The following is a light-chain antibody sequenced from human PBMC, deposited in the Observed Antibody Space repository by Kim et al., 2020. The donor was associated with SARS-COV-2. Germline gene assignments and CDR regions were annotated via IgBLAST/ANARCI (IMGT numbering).Light chain of an antibody. Sequence: IQLAQSPSSLSASVGDRVTITCRASQGITNDLGWYQQKAGKAPKLLIYAASNLQSGVPSRFSGSGSGTHFTLTIDSLQPEDFATYYCLQSYNYPPTFGQGTKLEI. J-gene: IGKJ2*01. CDR2: AAS. CDR1: QGITND. V-gene: IGKV1-6*01. CDR3: LQSYNYPPT.